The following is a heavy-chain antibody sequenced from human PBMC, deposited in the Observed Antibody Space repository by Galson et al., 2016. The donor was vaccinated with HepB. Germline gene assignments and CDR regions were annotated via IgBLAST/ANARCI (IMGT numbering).Heavy chain of an antibody. CDR1: GFTFSSHW. V-gene: IGHV3-7*01. CDR3: ARDQPLTGSDC. D-gene: IGHD1-20*01. CDR2: IKPDGSDE. Sequence: SLRLSCAASGFTFSSHWMSWVRQAPGKGLEWVANIKPDGSDEYYVDSVKGRFTISRDNGKSSLFLQMNSLRAEDTAVYYCARDQPLTGSDCWGQGTLVTVSS. J-gene: IGHJ4*02.